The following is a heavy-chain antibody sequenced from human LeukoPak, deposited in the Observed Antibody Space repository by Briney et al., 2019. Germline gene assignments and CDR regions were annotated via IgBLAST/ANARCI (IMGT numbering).Heavy chain of an antibody. Sequence: SETLSLTCTVSGGSISSYYWSWIRQPPGKGLEWIGYIYYSGSTNYNPSLKSRVTISVDTSKNQFSLKLSSVTAADTAVYYCARRRSSGLIDYWGQGTLVTASS. CDR3: ARRRSSGLIDY. J-gene: IGHJ4*02. CDR2: IYYSGST. V-gene: IGHV4-59*08. CDR1: GGSISSYY. D-gene: IGHD6-19*01.